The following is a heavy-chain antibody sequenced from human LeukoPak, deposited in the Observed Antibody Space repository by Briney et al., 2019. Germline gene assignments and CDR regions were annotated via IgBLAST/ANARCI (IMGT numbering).Heavy chain of an antibody. D-gene: IGHD2-15*01. CDR3: ARYLDCSGGSCYSY. V-gene: IGHV3-66*02. CDR2: IYSGGST. J-gene: IGHJ4*02. CDR1: GFTVSSNY. Sequence: QPGGSLRLSCAASGFTVSSNYMSWVRQAPGKGLEWVSVIYSGGSTYYADSVKGRFTISRDNSKNTLYLQMNSLRAEDTAVYYCARYLDCSGGSCYSYWGQGTLVTVSS.